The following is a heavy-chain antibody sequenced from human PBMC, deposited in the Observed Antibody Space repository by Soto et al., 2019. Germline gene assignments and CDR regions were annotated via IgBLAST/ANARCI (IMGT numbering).Heavy chain of an antibody. D-gene: IGHD1-1*01. Sequence: GESLKISCKGYGYTFTDYWIGWVRQMPGKGLELIGLIYPGDSDTRYSPSFQGRVTISADKSISTAFLQWSSLRASDTAMYYCASQKTVIRGPLSSNWFDPSGQGTLVTVSS. CDR2: IYPGDSDT. V-gene: IGHV5-51*01. CDR3: ASQKTVIRGPLSSNWFDP. CDR1: GYTFTDYW. J-gene: IGHJ5*02.